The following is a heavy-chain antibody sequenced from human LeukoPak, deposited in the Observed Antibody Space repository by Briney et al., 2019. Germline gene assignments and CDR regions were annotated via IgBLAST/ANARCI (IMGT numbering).Heavy chain of an antibody. Sequence: GGSLRLSCAASGFSFSEYYMTWIRQAPGKGLEWVSNLSSSGRYTNYADSVRGRFTISRDNAKKSLYLRMNSLRAEDTAVYYCARHSEGPVNDAFDIWGQGTKVTVSS. CDR1: GFSFSEYY. V-gene: IGHV3-11*03. J-gene: IGHJ3*02. D-gene: IGHD2-2*01. CDR2: LSSSGRYT. CDR3: ARHSEGPVNDAFDI.